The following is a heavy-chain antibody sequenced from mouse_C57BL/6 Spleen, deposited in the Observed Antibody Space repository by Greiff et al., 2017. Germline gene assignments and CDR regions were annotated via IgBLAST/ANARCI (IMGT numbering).Heavy chain of an antibody. CDR3: ARLSSSWAY. V-gene: IGHV1-52*01. J-gene: IGHJ3*01. D-gene: IGHD1-1*01. Sequence: VQLQQPGAELVRPGSSVQLSCKASGYTFTSYWMHWVKQRPIQGLEWIGNIDPSDSETHYNQKFKDKATLTVDKSSSTAYMQLSSLTSEDSAVYYCARLSSSWAYWGQGTLVTVSA. CDR1: GYTFTSYW. CDR2: IDPSDSET.